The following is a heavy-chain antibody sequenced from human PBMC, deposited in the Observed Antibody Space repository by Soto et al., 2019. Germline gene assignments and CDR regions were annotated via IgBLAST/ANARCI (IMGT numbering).Heavy chain of an antibody. V-gene: IGHV3-7*03. Sequence: PGGSLRLSCAASGFTFSSYWMSWVRQAPGKGLEWVANIKQDGSEKCYVDSVKGRFTISRDNAKNSLYLQMNSLRAEDTAVYYCATWGHHSGYDKPYGMDVWGQGTTVTVSS. D-gene: IGHD5-12*01. CDR2: IKQDGSEK. CDR3: ATWGHHSGYDKPYGMDV. CDR1: GFTFSSYW. J-gene: IGHJ6*02.